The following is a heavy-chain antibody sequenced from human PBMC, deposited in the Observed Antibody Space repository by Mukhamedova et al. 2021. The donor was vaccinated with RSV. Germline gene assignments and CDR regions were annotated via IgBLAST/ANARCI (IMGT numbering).Heavy chain of an antibody. CDR1: SYA. Sequence: SYAMHWVRQAPGKGLEWVAVISYDGSNKYYADSVKGRFTISRDNSKNTLYLQMNSLRAEDTAVYYCARTGSGGLLGWLFLFDY. D-gene: IGHD3-3*01. CDR3: ARTGSGGLLGWLFLFDY. CDR2: ISYDGSNK. V-gene: IGHV3-30-3*01. J-gene: IGHJ4*01.